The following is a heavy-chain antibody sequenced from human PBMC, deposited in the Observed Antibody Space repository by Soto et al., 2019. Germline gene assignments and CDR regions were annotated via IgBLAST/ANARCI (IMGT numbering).Heavy chain of an antibody. D-gene: IGHD3-9*01. Sequence: QVQLVESGGAVVQPGRSLRLSCAASGYTFSSYAVHWVRQAPGRGLEWVAIIWYDGSEKYYTDSVKGRFTISRDNSRDTLYLQMNNLRVEDTATYYFASGILTGGNWLDPWGQGTRVIVSS. J-gene: IGHJ5*02. CDR3: ASGILTGGNWLDP. CDR1: GYTFSSYA. CDR2: IWYDGSEK. V-gene: IGHV3-33*01.